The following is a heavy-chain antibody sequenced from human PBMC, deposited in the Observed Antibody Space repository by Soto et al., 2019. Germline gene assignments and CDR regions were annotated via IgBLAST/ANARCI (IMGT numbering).Heavy chain of an antibody. CDR3: ARGDSSSSANFDY. CDR1: GFTFSSYG. CDR2: IWYDGSNK. V-gene: IGHV3-33*08. J-gene: IGHJ4*02. D-gene: IGHD6-13*01. Sequence: GGSLRLSCAASGFTFSSYGMHWVRQAPGKGLEWVAVIWYDGSNKYYVDSVKGRFTISRDNSKNTLYLQMNSLRAEDTAVYSFARGDSSSSANFDYGGQGPLVTVSS.